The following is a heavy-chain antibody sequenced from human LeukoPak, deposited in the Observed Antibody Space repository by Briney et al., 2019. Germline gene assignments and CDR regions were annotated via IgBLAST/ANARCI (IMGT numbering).Heavy chain of an antibody. V-gene: IGHV1-18*01. Sequence: ASVKVSCKASGYTFTNYGVSWVRQAPGQGLEWMGWISAYNGITNYAPKFQGRVTMTTDTSTSTAYMELRSLTSDDTAVYYCARDRSSSSLWGQGTLVTVSS. CDR3: ARDRSSSSL. J-gene: IGHJ4*02. CDR2: ISAYNGIT. D-gene: IGHD6-19*01. CDR1: GYTFTNYG.